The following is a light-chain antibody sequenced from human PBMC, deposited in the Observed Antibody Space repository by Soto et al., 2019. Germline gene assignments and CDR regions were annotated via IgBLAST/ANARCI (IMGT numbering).Light chain of an antibody. Sequence: EIVLTQSPGTLSLSPGERATLSCRASQSVSSTYLAWYQRKPGRAPRLLIYDASSRATGIPDRFSGSGSGTDFTLTISRLEPEDFAVYYCQQFSSTPWTFGQGTKVDIK. CDR2: DAS. J-gene: IGKJ1*01. CDR1: QSVSSTY. V-gene: IGKV3-20*01. CDR3: QQFSSTPWT.